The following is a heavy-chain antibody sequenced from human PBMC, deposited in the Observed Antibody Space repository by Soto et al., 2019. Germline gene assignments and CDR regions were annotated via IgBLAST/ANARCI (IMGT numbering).Heavy chain of an antibody. V-gene: IGHV3-48*02. J-gene: IGHJ6*02. CDR2: ISSSSSTI. CDR1: GFTFSSYS. Sequence: EVQLVESGGGLVQPGGSLRLSCAASGFTFSSYSMNWVRQAPGKGLEWVSYISSSSSTIYYADSVKGRFTISRDNAKNSLYLQMNSLRDEDTAVYYCARDPASGSYVAYYYYYGMDVWGQGTTVTVSS. D-gene: IGHD1-26*01. CDR3: ARDPASGSYVAYYYYYGMDV.